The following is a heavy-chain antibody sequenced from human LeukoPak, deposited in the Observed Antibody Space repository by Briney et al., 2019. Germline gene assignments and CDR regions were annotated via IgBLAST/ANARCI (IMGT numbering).Heavy chain of an antibody. J-gene: IGHJ4*02. Sequence: GGSLRLSCVGSTFTFRNNCMRWVRQAPGKGLEWVSSIFAGGGAALYADSVRGRFTIFRDDSKSTLFLQMHSLRAEDTAIYYCAKNYYDRRGPYSWVFDYWGQGTLVTVSS. CDR2: IFAGGGAA. D-gene: IGHD3-22*01. V-gene: IGHV3-23*01. CDR1: TFTFRNNC. CDR3: AKNYYDRRGPYSWVFDY.